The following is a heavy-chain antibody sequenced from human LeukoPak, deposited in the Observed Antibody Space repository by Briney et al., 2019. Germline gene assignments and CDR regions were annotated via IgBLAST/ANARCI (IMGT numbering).Heavy chain of an antibody. D-gene: IGHD6-19*01. CDR1: GYTFTSYD. CDR3: ARVDSSGWYFGTPITFDY. J-gene: IGHJ4*02. Sequence: ASVKVSCKASGYTFTSYDINWVRQATGQGLEWMGWMNPNSGNTGYAQKFQGRVTMTRNTSISTAYMELSSLRSEDTAVYYCARVDSSGWYFGTPITFDYWGQGTLVTVSS. V-gene: IGHV1-8*01. CDR2: MNPNSGNT.